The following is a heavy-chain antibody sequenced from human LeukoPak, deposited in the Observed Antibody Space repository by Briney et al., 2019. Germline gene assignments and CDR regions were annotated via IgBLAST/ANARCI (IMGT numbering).Heavy chain of an antibody. Sequence: GGSLRLSCAASGFTFSSYWMHWVRQAPGEGLVWVSRINSDGSSTSYADSVKGRFTISRDNAKNTLYLQMNSLRAEDTAVYYCARSHRGYCSSTSCYRDYYYMDVWGKGTTVTVSS. J-gene: IGHJ6*03. CDR3: ARSHRGYCSSTSCYRDYYYMDV. D-gene: IGHD2-2*02. CDR2: INSDGSST. V-gene: IGHV3-74*01. CDR1: GFTFSSYW.